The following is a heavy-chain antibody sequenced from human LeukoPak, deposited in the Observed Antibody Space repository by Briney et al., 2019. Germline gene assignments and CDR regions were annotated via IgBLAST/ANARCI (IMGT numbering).Heavy chain of an antibody. J-gene: IGHJ3*02. Sequence: GASVKVSCKASGYTFTSYGISWVRQAPGQGLEWMGWISAYNGNTNYAQKLQGRVTMTTDTSTSTAYMELRSLRSDDTAVYYCAREPLGEWSPFDAFDIWGQGTMVTVSS. CDR1: GYTFTSYG. V-gene: IGHV1-18*01. CDR2: ISAYNGNT. D-gene: IGHD3-16*01. CDR3: AREPLGEWSPFDAFDI.